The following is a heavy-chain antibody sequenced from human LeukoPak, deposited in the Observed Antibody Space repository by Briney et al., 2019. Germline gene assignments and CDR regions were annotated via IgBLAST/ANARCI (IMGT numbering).Heavy chain of an antibody. Sequence: SETLSLTCAVYGGSFSGYYWSWIRQPPGKGLEWIGEINHSGSTNYNPSLKSRVTISVDTSKNQFSLKLSSVTAADTAVYYCARHPSAGGGPKGLNYWGQGTPVTVSS. CDR1: GGSFSGYY. CDR2: INHSGST. J-gene: IGHJ4*02. D-gene: IGHD3-16*01. V-gene: IGHV4-34*01. CDR3: ARHPSAGGGPKGLNY.